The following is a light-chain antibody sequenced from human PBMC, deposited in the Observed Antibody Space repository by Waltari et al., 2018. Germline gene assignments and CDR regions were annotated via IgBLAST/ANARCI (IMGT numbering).Light chain of an antibody. Sequence: QSALTQPPSASGSPGQSVPISCTGTSGDIGAYNSVNWYRQHPGKVPKLMIYDVNRRPSGVPDRFSGSKSGNTASLTVSGLQPEDEAVYYGNSFAGSDTVVVGGGTTLTVL. CDR1: SGDIGAYNS. V-gene: IGLV2-8*01. J-gene: IGLJ2*01. CDR2: DVN. CDR3: NSFAGSDTVV.